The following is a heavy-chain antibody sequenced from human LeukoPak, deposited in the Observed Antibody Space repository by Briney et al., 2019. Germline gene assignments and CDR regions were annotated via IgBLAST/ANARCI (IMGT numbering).Heavy chain of an antibody. Sequence: ASVKVSCKASGYTFTGYYMHWVRQAPGQGLEWMGWINPNSGGTNYAQKFQGRVTMTRDTSISTAYMELSRLRSDDTAVYYCARGMEGYYDSWSGYYWADAFDICGQGTMVTVSS. CDR2: INPNSGGT. D-gene: IGHD3-3*01. J-gene: IGHJ3*02. CDR1: GYTFTGYY. CDR3: ARGMEGYYDSWSGYYWADAFDI. V-gene: IGHV1-2*02.